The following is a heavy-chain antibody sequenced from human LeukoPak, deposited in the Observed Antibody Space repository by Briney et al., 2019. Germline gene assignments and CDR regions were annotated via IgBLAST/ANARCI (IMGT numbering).Heavy chain of an antibody. CDR2: IYYSGST. CDR1: GGSISSSSYY. Sequence: SETLSLTCTVSGGSISSSSYYWGWIRQPPGKGLEWIGSIYYSGSTYYNPSLKSRVTISVDTSKNQFSLKLSSVTAADTAVYYCASPPIGGRAFDYWGQGTLVTVSS. CDR3: ASPPIGGRAFDY. J-gene: IGHJ4*02. D-gene: IGHD3-16*01. V-gene: IGHV4-39*01.